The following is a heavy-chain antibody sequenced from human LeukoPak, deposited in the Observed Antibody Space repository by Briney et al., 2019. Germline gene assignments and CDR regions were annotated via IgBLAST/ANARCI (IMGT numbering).Heavy chain of an antibody. V-gene: IGHV1-3*01. CDR2: INAGNGNT. CDR1: GYTFTNSA. CDR3: ARDLIVPAASDY. Sequence: ASVKVSCKVSGYTFTNSAMHWVRQAPGQRLEWMGWINAGNGNTKYSQKFQGRVTITRDTSASTAYTELSSLRSEDTAVYFCARDLIVPAASDYWGQGTLVTVSS. J-gene: IGHJ4*02. D-gene: IGHD2-2*01.